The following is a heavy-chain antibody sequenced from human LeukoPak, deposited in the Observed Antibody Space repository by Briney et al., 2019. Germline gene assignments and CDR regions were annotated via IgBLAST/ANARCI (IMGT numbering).Heavy chain of an antibody. V-gene: IGHV1-2*02. CDR3: ATGAGGRADCTGGFCYDYYYYMDV. J-gene: IGHJ6*03. CDR2: INPNSGGT. Sequence: GASVKVSCKASGYTFTGYYMHWVRQAPGQGLEWMGWINPNSGGTNYAQKFQGRVTMTRDTSISTAYMELSRLRSDDTAVYYCATGAGGRADCTGGFCYDYYYYMDVWGKGTTVTISS. CDR1: GYTFTGYY. D-gene: IGHD2-8*02.